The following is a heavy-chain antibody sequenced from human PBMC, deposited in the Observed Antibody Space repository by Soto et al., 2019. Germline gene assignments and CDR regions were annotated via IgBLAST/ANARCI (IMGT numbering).Heavy chain of an antibody. CDR2: IYVTGAV. CDR3: ARLRIATNNYKWFDP. D-gene: IGHD2-21*01. CDR1: AAAINSGNDH. V-gene: IGHV4-31*03. Sequence: SETLPLTCSVSAAAINSGNDHWSWIRQVPGKGLEWIGHIYVTGAVDYNPSLRDRITISQDTSERQFSLNLRLVTAADTAVYYCARLRIATNNYKWFDPWGQGTLVTVSS. J-gene: IGHJ5*02.